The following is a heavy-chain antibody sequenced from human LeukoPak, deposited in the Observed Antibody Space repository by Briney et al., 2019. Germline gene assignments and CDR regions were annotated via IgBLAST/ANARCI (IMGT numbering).Heavy chain of an antibody. CDR2: ISGSGVIT. J-gene: IGHJ3*01. CDR1: GFTFSRYA. CDR3: AKTTHGDYVVGPAFDV. D-gene: IGHD4-17*01. V-gene: IGHV3-23*01. Sequence: GGSLRLSCAASGFTFSRYAMTWVRQAPGKGLEWVSPISGSGVITYYADSVKGRFTISRDNSKNTLYLQMNSLRAEDTAVYYCAKTTHGDYVVGPAFDVWGQGTMVIVSS.